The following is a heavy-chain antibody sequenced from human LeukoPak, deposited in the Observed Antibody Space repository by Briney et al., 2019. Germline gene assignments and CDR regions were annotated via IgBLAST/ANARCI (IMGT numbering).Heavy chain of an antibody. CDR3: ARALYGDGVDY. D-gene: IGHD4-17*01. V-gene: IGHV1-2*02. Sequence: AASVTVSCKASGYTFTSYYMHWVRQAPGQGLEWMGWINPNSGGTNYAQKFQGRVTMTRDTSISTAYMELSRLRSDDTAVYYCARALYGDGVDYWGQGTLVTVSS. J-gene: IGHJ4*02. CDR2: INPNSGGT. CDR1: GYTFTSYY.